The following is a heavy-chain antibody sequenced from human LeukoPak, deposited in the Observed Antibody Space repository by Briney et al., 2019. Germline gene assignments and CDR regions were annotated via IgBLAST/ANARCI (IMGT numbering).Heavy chain of an antibody. J-gene: IGHJ5*02. D-gene: IGHD6-13*01. V-gene: IGHV1-69*04. Sequence: PLASVKVSCKASGGTFSSYAISWVRQAPGQGLEWMGRIIPILGIANYAQKFQGRVTITADKSTSTAYMELRSLRSDDTAMYYCAREAVASLDPWGQGTLVTVSS. CDR3: AREAVASLDP. CDR2: IIPILGIA. CDR1: GGTFSSYA.